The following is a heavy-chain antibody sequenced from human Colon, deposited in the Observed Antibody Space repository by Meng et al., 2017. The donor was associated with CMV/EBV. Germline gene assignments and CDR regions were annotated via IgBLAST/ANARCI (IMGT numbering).Heavy chain of an antibody. J-gene: IGHJ4*02. CDR2: INPSGGST. V-gene: IGHV1-46*01. CDR3: ARDNPQPRWGWSGSPAEY. CDR1: YRFTNYY. D-gene: IGHD3-10*01. Sequence: YRFTNYYVRWVRRAPGQGLEWMGMINPSGGSTSYAHKFQARISMTRDTSTSTVYMTLGGLGSDDTAVYYCARDNPQPRWGWSGSPAEYWGGGSLVTVSS.